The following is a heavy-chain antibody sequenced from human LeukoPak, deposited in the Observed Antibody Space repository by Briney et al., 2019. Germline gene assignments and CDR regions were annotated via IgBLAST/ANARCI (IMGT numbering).Heavy chain of an antibody. CDR1: GFTFSNYA. CDR2: ISASGDYT. D-gene: IGHD3-3*01. V-gene: IGHV3-23*01. CDR3: AKQSNDFWSGNIAPPGFGMDV. J-gene: IGHJ6*02. Sequence: GGSLRLSCAASGFTFSNYAMNWVRQAPGKGLEWVSGISASGDYTYTADSVKGRFTISRDKSKNTLYLQMNSLRADDTAVFYCAKQSNDFWSGNIAPPGFGMDVWGQGTTVTVSS.